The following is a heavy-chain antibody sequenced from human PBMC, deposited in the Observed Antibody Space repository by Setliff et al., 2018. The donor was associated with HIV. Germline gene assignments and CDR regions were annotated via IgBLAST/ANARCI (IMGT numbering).Heavy chain of an antibody. Sequence: SETLSLTCTVSGSSISSTSYYWGWIRQPPGKGLEWIGSVYNSGNTYYNPSLKSRVTIAVGTSKNKFSLKLSSVTAADTAVYYCARLDCSSSSGFVDYWGQGTLVTAPQ. CDR3: ARLDCSSSSGFVDY. CDR2: VYNSGNT. D-gene: IGHD2-2*01. V-gene: IGHV4-39*01. CDR1: GSSISSTSYY. J-gene: IGHJ4*02.